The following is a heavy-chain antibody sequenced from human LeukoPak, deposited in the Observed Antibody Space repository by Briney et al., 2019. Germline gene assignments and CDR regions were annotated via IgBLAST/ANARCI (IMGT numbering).Heavy chain of an antibody. D-gene: IGHD3-10*01. V-gene: IGHV1-2*02. Sequence: ASVKVSCKASGYTFTGYYMHWVRQAPGQGLEWMGWINPNSGGTNYAQKFQGRVTMTRATSISTAYMELSRLRSDDTAVYYCASTVRPGSTPAPQNWGQGTLVTVSS. J-gene: IGHJ4*02. CDR2: INPNSGGT. CDR1: GYTFTGYY. CDR3: ASTVRPGSTPAPQN.